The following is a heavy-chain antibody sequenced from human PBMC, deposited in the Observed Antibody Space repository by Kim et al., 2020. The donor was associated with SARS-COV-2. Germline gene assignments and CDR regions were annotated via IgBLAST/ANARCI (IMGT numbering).Heavy chain of an antibody. CDR3: TRDPGRQPFDF. J-gene: IGHJ4*02. V-gene: IGHV3-7*01. CDR2: EK. Sequence: EKYSVDCVKGRFTISRDNAKNSLYLQMKSLRVEDTAVYYCTRDPGRQPFDFWGQGALVTVSS.